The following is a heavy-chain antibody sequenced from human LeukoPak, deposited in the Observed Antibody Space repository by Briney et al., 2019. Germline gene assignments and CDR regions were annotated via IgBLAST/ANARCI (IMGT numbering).Heavy chain of an antibody. CDR2: INHSGST. V-gene: IGHV4-34*01. CDR3: AREEDY. J-gene: IGHJ4*02. Sequence: SETLSLTCAVYGGSFSGYYGSGIRQPPGKGLEWIGEINHSGSTNYNPSLKSRVTISVDTSKNQFSLKLSSVTAADTAVYYCAREEDYWGQGTLVTVSS. CDR1: GGSFSGYY.